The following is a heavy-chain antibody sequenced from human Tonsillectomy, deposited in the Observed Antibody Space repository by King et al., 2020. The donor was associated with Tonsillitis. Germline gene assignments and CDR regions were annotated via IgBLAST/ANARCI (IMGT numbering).Heavy chain of an antibody. Sequence: VQLVESGGGVVRPGGSLRLSCAASGFTFGDYGMSWVRQAPGKGLEWVSGINWNGGSTGYADSVKGRFTISRDNAKNSLYLQMNSLRAEDTALYYCARDLWRSGVRGVIIGQETPEFDYWGQGTLVTVSS. D-gene: IGHD3-10*01. CDR3: ARDLWRSGVRGVIIGQETPEFDY. V-gene: IGHV3-20*04. CDR1: GFTFGDYG. J-gene: IGHJ4*02. CDR2: INWNGGST.